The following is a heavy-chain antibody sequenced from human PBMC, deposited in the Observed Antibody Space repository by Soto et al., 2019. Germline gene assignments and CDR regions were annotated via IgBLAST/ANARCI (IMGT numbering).Heavy chain of an antibody. D-gene: IGHD3-9*01. CDR3: ARDLLTDWAPFGY. J-gene: IGHJ4*02. V-gene: IGHV1-69*13. Sequence: GASVKVSCKASGGTFSSYSISWVLQAPGQGLEWMGGIIPIFGTANYAQKFQGRVTITADESTSTAYMELSSLRSEDTAVYYCARDLLTDWAPFGYWGQGTLVTVSS. CDR1: GGTFSSYS. CDR2: IIPIFGTA.